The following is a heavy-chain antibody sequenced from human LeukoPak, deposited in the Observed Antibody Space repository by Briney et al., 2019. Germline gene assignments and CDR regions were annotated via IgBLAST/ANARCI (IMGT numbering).Heavy chain of an antibody. D-gene: IGHD2-15*01. J-gene: IGHJ5*02. Sequence: ASVKVCCKASGYSFSYYMHGVRQAPGQGGKGMGLINPTTGSTTYAQRFQGRVTMTRDTSTSTAYMELSSLRSEDTAMYYCTKSLGYCTGGTCYSFDPWGQGTLVTVSS. CDR3: TKSLGYCTGGTCYSFDP. V-gene: IGHV1-46*01. CDR1: GYSFSYY. CDR2: INPTTGST.